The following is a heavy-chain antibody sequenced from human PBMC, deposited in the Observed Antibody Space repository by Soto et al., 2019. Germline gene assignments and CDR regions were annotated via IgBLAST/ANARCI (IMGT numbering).Heavy chain of an antibody. CDR3: ARRLHLGELSLDAFDI. Sequence: QVQLVQSGAEVKKPGSSVKVSCKASGGTFSSYTISWVRQAPGQGLEWMGRIIPILGIANYAQKFQGRVTSTADKSTSTAYMELSSLRSEDTAVYYCARRLHLGELSLDAFDIWGQGTMVTVSS. CDR2: IIPILGIA. D-gene: IGHD3-16*02. V-gene: IGHV1-69*02. CDR1: GGTFSSYT. J-gene: IGHJ3*02.